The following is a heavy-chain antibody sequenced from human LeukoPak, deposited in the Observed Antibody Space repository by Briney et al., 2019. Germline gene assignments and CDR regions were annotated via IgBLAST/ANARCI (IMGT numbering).Heavy chain of an antibody. CDR1: VYTFTVYY. CDR2: MNPNSGGT. V-gene: IGHV1-2*02. J-gene: IGHJ4*02. D-gene: IGHD6-13*01. CDR3: AGAPGMEDY. Sequence: GASVTVSYTASVYTFTVYYLHWVRQRPGQGLEWMGWMNPNSGGTNYPQQFQGRVAMTRDTSMSTAYMELNRLGSVDTAGGDCAGAPGMEDYWGQGTLVTVSS.